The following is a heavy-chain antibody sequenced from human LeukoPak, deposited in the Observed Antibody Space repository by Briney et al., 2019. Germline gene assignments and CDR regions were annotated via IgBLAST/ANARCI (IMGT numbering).Heavy chain of an antibody. D-gene: IGHD3-9*01. CDR1: GGTFSSYA. J-gene: IGHJ6*02. CDR2: IIPILGIA. Sequence: ASVKVSCKASGGTFSSYAISWVRQVPGQGLEWMGRIIPILGIANYAQKFQGRVTITADKSTSTAYMELSSLRSEDTAVYYCASPVLRYFDGYGMDVWGQGTTVTVSS. CDR3: ASPVLRYFDGYGMDV. V-gene: IGHV1-69*04.